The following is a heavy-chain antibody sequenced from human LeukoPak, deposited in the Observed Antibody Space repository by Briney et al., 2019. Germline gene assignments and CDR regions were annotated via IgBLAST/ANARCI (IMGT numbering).Heavy chain of an antibody. D-gene: IGHD3-22*01. Sequence: ASVKVSCKASGGTFSSYTISWVRQAPGQGLEWMGRIIPILGIANYAQEFQGRVTITADKSTSTAYMELSSLRSEDTAVYYCARPYYYDSSGYQDYWGQGTLVTVSS. CDR2: IIPILGIA. CDR1: GGTFSSYT. J-gene: IGHJ4*02. V-gene: IGHV1-69*02. CDR3: ARPYYYDSSGYQDY.